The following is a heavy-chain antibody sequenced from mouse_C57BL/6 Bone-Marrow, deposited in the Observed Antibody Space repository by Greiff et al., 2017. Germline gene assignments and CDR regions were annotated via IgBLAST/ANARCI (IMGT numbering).Heavy chain of an antibody. CDR2: ISGGGGNT. J-gene: IGHJ2*01. Sequence: EVKLVESGGGLVKPGGSLKLSCAASGFTFSSYTMSWVRQTPEKRLEWVATISGGGGNTYYPDSVKGRFTISRDNAKNTLYLQMSSLRSEDTALYYCARHSVFLGGDWGQGTTLTVSS. CDR1: GFTFSSYT. V-gene: IGHV5-9*01. CDR3: ARHSVFLGGD.